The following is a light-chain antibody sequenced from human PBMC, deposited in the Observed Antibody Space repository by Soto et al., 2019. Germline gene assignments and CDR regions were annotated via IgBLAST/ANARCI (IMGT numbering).Light chain of an antibody. Sequence: ILMTQSPATLSISPGEGATLSCRASQGVGRSVAWYQQTPGQSPRLLIYSASTRASGVPARFNGSGSGTEFTLTISSLQSEDFAVYSCQQYYYWPLTFGGGTKVEIK. CDR1: QGVGRS. V-gene: IGKV3-15*01. J-gene: IGKJ4*01. CDR2: SAS. CDR3: QQYYYWPLT.